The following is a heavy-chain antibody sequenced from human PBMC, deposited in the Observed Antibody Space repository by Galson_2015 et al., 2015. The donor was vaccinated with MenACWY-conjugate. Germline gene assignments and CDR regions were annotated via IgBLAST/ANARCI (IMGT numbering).Heavy chain of an antibody. CDR2: ISSSSSYI. V-gene: IGHV3-21*01. CDR1: GFTFSSYS. Sequence: SLRLSCAASGFTFSSYSMNWVRRAPGKGLEWVSSISSSSSYIYYADSVKGRFTISRDNAKNSLYLQMNSLRAEDTAVYYCARESTDYYYYYMDVWGKGTTVTVSS. CDR3: ARESTDYYYYYMDV. J-gene: IGHJ6*03. D-gene: IGHD2-8*02.